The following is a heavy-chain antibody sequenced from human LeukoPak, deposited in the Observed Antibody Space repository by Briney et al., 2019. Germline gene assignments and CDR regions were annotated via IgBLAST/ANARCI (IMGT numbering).Heavy chain of an antibody. CDR1: GYTLTSYG. J-gene: IGHJ3*02. D-gene: IGHD2-2*01. CDR2: ISAYNGNT. Sequence: ASVKVPCKASGYTLTSYGISWVRQAPGQGLEWMGWISAYNGNTNYAQKLQGRVTMTTDTSTSTAYMELRSLRSDDTAVYYCARLSAAVDAFDIWGQGTMVTVSS. CDR3: ARLSAAVDAFDI. V-gene: IGHV1-18*01.